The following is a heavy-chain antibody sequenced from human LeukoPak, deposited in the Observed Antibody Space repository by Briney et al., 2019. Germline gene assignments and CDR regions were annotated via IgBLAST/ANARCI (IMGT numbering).Heavy chain of an antibody. CDR2: IYYSGST. D-gene: IGHD3-22*01. CDR3: AREKMQGSSGYYSHFDY. Sequence: KPPETLSLTCTVSGDSISSHYWNWIRQPPGKGLEWIGYIYYSGSTNYNPSLKSRVTISVDTSKNQFSLKLSSVTAADTALYYCAREKMQGSSGYYSHFDYWGQGTLVTVSS. J-gene: IGHJ4*02. V-gene: IGHV4-59*11. CDR1: GDSISSHY.